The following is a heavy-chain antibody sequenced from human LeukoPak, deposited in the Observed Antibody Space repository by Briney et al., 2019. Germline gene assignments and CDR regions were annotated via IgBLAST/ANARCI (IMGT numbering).Heavy chain of an antibody. J-gene: IGHJ4*02. D-gene: IGHD6-13*01. Sequence: PGGSLRLSCAASGFTFSSHAMNWVRQAPGKGLERLSPISGSGGSTFYADSVKGRFTISRDNSKNTVSLQMNSLRAEDSAVYYCAAWAGVGTSSWYFGPFDYWGQGILVTVSS. V-gene: IGHV3-23*01. CDR1: GFTFSSHA. CDR2: ISGSGGST. CDR3: AAWAGVGTSSWYFGPFDY.